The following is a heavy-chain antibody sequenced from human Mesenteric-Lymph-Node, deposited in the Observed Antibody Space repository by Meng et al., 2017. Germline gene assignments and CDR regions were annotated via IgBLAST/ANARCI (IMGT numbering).Heavy chain of an antibody. V-gene: IGHV4-34*01. Sequence: GSLRLSCTVSGGSIRSYYWSWIRQPPGKGLEWIGEINHSGSTNYNPSLKSRVTISVDTSKNQFSLKLSSVTAADTAVYYCARGSSIAARAFDYWGQGTLVTVSS. CDR3: ARGSSIAARAFDY. J-gene: IGHJ4*02. CDR2: INHSGST. D-gene: IGHD6-6*01. CDR1: GGSIRSYY.